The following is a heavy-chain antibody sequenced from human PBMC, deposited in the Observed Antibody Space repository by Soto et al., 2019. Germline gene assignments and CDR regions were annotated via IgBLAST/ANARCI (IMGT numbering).Heavy chain of an antibody. CDR2: IYYSGST. V-gene: IGHV4-39*01. D-gene: IGHD2-15*01. Sequence: QLQLQESGPGLVKPSETLSLTCTVSGGSISGSSYYWGWIRQPPGKGLEWIGSIYYSGSTYYNPSLKSRVTISVDTSKNQFSLKLSSVTAADTAVYYCARVIVVVVAATPGLYNWFDPWGQGTLVTVSS. CDR1: GGSISGSSYY. J-gene: IGHJ5*02. CDR3: ARVIVVVVAATPGLYNWFDP.